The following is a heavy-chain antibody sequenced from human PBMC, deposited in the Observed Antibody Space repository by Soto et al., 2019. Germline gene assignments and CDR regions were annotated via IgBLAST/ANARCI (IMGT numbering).Heavy chain of an antibody. D-gene: IGHD6-13*01. V-gene: IGHV3-13*05. Sequence: PVGSLRLSCASSVFTFSSSDMHCVRQATGKGLEWVSGIGSAGDPYYAGSVKGRFTISRENAKNSLYLQMNSLRAGDTAVYYCARWNWQPLAFEYWGQGTLVTVSS. CDR2: IGSAGDP. J-gene: IGHJ4*02. CDR1: VFTFSSSD. CDR3: ARWNWQPLAFEY.